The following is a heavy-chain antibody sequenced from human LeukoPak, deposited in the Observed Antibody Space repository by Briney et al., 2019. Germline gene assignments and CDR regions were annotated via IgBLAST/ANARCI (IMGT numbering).Heavy chain of an antibody. J-gene: IGHJ4*02. V-gene: IGHV3-30*18. Sequence: GRSLRLSCAASGFIFKDYNMHWVRQAPGKGLEWVAVITYDGSNKYYTDSVKGRFTISRDNSKSTLYLQMNSLRAEDTAVYYCAKVRWDNSGWYYLDYWGQGTLVTVSS. D-gene: IGHD6-19*01. CDR1: GFIFKDYN. CDR3: AKVRWDNSGWYYLDY. CDR2: ITYDGSNK.